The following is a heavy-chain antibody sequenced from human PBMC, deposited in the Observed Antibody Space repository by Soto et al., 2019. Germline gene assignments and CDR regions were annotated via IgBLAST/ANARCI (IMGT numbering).Heavy chain of an antibody. CDR3: ARDVSITMIVVASYYYYGMDV. CDR2: INPSGGST. Sequence: GASVKVSCKASGYTFTSCYMHWVRQAPGQGLEWMGIINPSGGSTSYAQKFQGRVTMTRDTSTSTVYMELSSLRSEDTAVYYCARDVSITMIVVASYYYYGMDVWGQGTTVTVSS. V-gene: IGHV1-46*01. D-gene: IGHD3-22*01. CDR1: GYTFTSCY. J-gene: IGHJ6*02.